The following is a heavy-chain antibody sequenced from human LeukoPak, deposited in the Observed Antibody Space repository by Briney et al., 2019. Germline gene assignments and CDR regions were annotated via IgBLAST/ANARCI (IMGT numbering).Heavy chain of an antibody. V-gene: IGHV4-34*01. CDR3: ARGYTYYGSGSPPGDV. D-gene: IGHD3-10*01. Sequence: SETLSLTCAVYSGSFSGYYWSWIRHPPGRGLEWLAEIDHSGSTHYNPSLKSRVIISVDMSQHQVSLRLNSLTAADTAVYYCARGYTYYGSGSPPGDVWGNGTSVIVSS. J-gene: IGHJ6*04. CDR1: SGSFSGYY. CDR2: IDHSGST.